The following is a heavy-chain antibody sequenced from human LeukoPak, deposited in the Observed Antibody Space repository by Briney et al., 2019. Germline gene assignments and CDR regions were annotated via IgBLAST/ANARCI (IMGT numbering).Heavy chain of an antibody. CDR1: GGSISSYY. Sequence: SETLSLTCTVSGGSISSYYWSWIRQPAGKGLEWIGRIYSSGSTNYNPSLKSRVTMSLDTSKNQFSLKLSSVTAADTAVYYCASSLIPYYYYMDVWGKGTTVTVSS. J-gene: IGHJ6*03. CDR2: IYSSGST. V-gene: IGHV4-4*07. CDR3: ASSLIPYYYYMDV.